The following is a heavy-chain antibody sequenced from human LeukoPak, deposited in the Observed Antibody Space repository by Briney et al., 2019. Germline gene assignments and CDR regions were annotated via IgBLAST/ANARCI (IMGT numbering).Heavy chain of an antibody. Sequence: SETLSLTCTVSGGSISSSSYYWGWIRQPPGKGLEWIGSIYYSGSTYYNPSLKSRVTISVDTSKNQFSLKLTSVTAADTAVYYCARDQTYSGSGIYTYFDYWGQGILVTVSS. V-gene: IGHV4-39*07. CDR3: ARDQTYSGSGIYTYFDY. J-gene: IGHJ4*02. CDR1: GGSISSSSYY. CDR2: IYYSGST. D-gene: IGHD3-10*01.